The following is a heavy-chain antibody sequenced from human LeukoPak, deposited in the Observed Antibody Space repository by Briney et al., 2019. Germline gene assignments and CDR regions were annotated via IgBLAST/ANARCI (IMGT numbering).Heavy chain of an antibody. CDR2: IKEDRFEQ. V-gene: IGHV3-7*01. CDR1: GFSRYW. Sequence: GGSPRLSCAASGFSRYWMTWVRQAPGKGLEWVANIKEDRFEQDYVDSVRGRFTISRDNAQSSLYLQMSSLRAEDTAVYYCAKGGHLYYARDYWGQGTLVTVSS. J-gene: IGHJ4*02. D-gene: IGHD3-16*01. CDR3: AKGGHLYYARDY.